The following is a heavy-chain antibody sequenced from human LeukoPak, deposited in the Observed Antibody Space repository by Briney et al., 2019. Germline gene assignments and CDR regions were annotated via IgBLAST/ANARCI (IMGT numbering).Heavy chain of an antibody. Sequence: GGSLRLSCATSGFSFSSYAMSWVRQAPGKGLEWVSAMSSSDGGRYYAASVRGRFTISRDTSRSTLYLQMNSLRAEDAAVYYCAKAPVTSCRGAFCYPFDYWGQGTLVTVSS. CDR1: GFSFSSYA. CDR2: MSSSDGGR. D-gene: IGHD2-15*01. CDR3: AKAPVTSCRGAFCYPFDY. V-gene: IGHV3-23*01. J-gene: IGHJ4*02.